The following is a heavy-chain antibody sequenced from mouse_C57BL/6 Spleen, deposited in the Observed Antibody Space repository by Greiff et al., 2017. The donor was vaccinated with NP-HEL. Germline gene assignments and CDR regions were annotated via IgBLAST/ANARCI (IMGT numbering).Heavy chain of an antibody. CDR1: GYTFTNYW. J-gene: IGHJ2*01. D-gene: IGHD1-1*01. CDR3: ARGAITTVVGRSDYFDY. Sequence: QVQLKQSGAELVRPGTSVKMSCKASGYTFTNYWIGWAKQRPGHGLEWIGDIYPGGGYTNYNEKFKGKATLTADKSSSTAYMQISSLTSEDSAIYYCARGAITTVVGRSDYFDYWGQGTTLTVSS. CDR2: IYPGGGYT. V-gene: IGHV1-63*01.